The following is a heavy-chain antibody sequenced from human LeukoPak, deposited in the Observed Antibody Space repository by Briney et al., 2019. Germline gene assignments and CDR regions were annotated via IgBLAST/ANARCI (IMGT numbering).Heavy chain of an antibody. Sequence: GGSLRLSCAASGFTFSIFTINWVRQAPGKGLEWVALIWYDGNNKYYGDSVKGRFTISRDNSRSALYLQMNSLRAEDTAMYYCARDSTTGEAFDIWGQGTLVTVSP. J-gene: IGHJ3*02. CDR3: ARDSTTGEAFDI. CDR1: GFTFSIFT. CDR2: IWYDGNNK. V-gene: IGHV3-33*08. D-gene: IGHD4-17*01.